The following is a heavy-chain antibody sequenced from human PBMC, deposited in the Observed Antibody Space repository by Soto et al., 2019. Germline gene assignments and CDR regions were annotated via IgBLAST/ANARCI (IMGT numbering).Heavy chain of an antibody. CDR1: GGSISSYY. Sequence: SETLSLTCTVSGGSISSYYWSWIRQPPGKGLEWIGYIYYSGSTNYNPSLKSRVTISVDTSKNQFSLKLSSVTAADTAVYYCAREGLTVLYYYGSGSSFFFDYWGQGTLVTVSS. CDR3: AREGLTVLYYYGSGSSFFFDY. V-gene: IGHV4-59*01. CDR2: IYYSGST. D-gene: IGHD3-10*01. J-gene: IGHJ4*02.